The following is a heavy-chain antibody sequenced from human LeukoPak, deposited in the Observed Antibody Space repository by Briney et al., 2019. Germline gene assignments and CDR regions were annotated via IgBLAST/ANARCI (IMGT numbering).Heavy chain of an antibody. V-gene: IGHV3-23*01. Sequence: GGSLRLSCAASGFTFSSYAMSWVRQAPGKGLEWVSAISGSGGSTYYADSVKGRFTISRDNSKNTLYLQMNSLRAEDTAVYYCAKDLYAWYYYDSSGYYPGWGQGTLVTVSS. J-gene: IGHJ4*02. D-gene: IGHD3-22*01. CDR1: GFTFSSYA. CDR2: ISGSGGST. CDR3: AKDLYAWYYYDSSGYYPG.